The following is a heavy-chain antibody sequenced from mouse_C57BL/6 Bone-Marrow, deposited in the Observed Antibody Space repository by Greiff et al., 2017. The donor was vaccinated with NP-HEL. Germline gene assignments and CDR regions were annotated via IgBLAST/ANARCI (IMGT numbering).Heavy chain of an antibody. CDR3: ASPDYYGSSYVRGYAMDY. V-gene: IGHV1-66*01. D-gene: IGHD1-1*01. CDR2: IYPGSGNT. J-gene: IGHJ4*01. CDR1: GYSFTSYY. Sequence: VQLQQSGPELVKPGASVKISCKASGYSFTSYYIHWVKQRPGQGLEWIGWIYPGSGNTKYNEKFKGKATLTADTSSSTAYMQLSSLTSEDSGVYYCASPDYYGSSYVRGYAMDYWGQGTSVTVSS.